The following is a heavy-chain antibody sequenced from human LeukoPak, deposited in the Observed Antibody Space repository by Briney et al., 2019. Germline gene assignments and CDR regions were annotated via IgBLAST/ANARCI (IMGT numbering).Heavy chain of an antibody. D-gene: IGHD6-13*01. Sequence: PSETLSLTCTVSGGSISSYYWSWIRQPPGKGLECIGYIYYSGSTNYNPSLKSRVTISVDTSKNQFSLRLSSVTAADTAMYYCARLSSWHDYYYGMDVWGQGTTVTVSS. V-gene: IGHV4-59*01. CDR2: IYYSGST. J-gene: IGHJ6*02. CDR1: GGSISSYY. CDR3: ARLSSWHDYYYGMDV.